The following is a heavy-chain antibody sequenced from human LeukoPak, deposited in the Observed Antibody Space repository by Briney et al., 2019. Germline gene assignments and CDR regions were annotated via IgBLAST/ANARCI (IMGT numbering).Heavy chain of an antibody. J-gene: IGHJ4*02. V-gene: IGHV3-23*01. CDR3: AKAHSGSYYSGIN. CDR2: ISGSGGST. Sequence: GGSLRLSCAASGFIFSSYAMNWVRQAPGKGLEWVSAISGSGGSTDYADSVKGRFTISRDNSKNTLYLQMTSLRAEDTAVYYCAKAHSGSYYSGINWGQGTLVTVSS. D-gene: IGHD1-26*01. CDR1: GFIFSSYA.